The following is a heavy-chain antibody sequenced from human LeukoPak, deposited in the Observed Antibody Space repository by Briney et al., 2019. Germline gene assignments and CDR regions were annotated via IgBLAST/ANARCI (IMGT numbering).Heavy chain of an antibody. CDR3: ARFGVDYDMDV. CDR1: GDSVSGYY. J-gene: IGHJ6*02. V-gene: IGHV4-59*02. D-gene: IGHD3-16*01. Sequence: SETLSLTCTVSGDSVSGYYWTWVRQPPGKGLEWIGQIHYSGRADYNPSLKSRITMSVDTSRNQISLKLSSVTAADTAVYYCARFGVDYDMDVWGQGTTVTVSS. CDR2: IHYSGRA.